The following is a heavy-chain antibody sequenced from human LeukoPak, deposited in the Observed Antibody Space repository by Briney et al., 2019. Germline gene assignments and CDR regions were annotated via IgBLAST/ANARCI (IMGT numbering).Heavy chain of an antibody. CDR1: GGSFSGYY. Sequence: SETLSLTCAVYGGSFSGYYWSWIRQPPGKGLEWIGEINHSGSINYNPSLKSRVTISVDTSKNQFSLKLSSVTAADTAVYYCARALSAAAGTLAFDYWGQGTLVTVSS. CDR2: INHSGSI. CDR3: ARALSAAAGTLAFDY. J-gene: IGHJ4*02. D-gene: IGHD6-13*01. V-gene: IGHV4-34*01.